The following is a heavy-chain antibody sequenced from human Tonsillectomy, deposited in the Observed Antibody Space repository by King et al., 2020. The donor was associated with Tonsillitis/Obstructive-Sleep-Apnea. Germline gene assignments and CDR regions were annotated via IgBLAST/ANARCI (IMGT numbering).Heavy chain of an antibody. Sequence: VQLVESGGGLVQPGRSLRLSCAASGFTFDDYAMHWVRQAPGKGLEWVSGISWNSGSVVYAGAVRGRFTISRDNGKNSLYLQMNSLRPDDTAFYYCAKDLIIAVSGTPGDAFDMWGQGTMVTVSS. CDR1: GFTFDDYA. CDR2: ISWNSGSV. V-gene: IGHV3-9*01. CDR3: AKDLIIAVSGTPGDAFDM. D-gene: IGHD6-13*01. J-gene: IGHJ3*02.